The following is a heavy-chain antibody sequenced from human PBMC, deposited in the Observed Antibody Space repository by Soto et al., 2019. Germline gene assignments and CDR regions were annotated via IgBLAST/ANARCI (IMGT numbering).Heavy chain of an antibody. CDR3: ARADRFGVSISSLDL. D-gene: IGHD2-8*01. J-gene: IGHJ4*02. Sequence: KTSETLSLTCTVSGGSIKNYFWSWIRLSPGKGLEWMGYVYSTGSTHYNPSLKSRLTMSVDTSKSHFSLRLTSVTTADTATYYCARADRFGVSISSLDLWGQGILVTVSS. CDR2: VYSTGST. V-gene: IGHV4-59*01. CDR1: GGSIKNYF.